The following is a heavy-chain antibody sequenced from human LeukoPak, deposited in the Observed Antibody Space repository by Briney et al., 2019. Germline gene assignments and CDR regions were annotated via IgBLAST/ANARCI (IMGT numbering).Heavy chain of an antibody. CDR2: ISYDGSNK. CDR1: GFTFSSYA. D-gene: IGHD5-12*01. V-gene: IGHV3-30*04. CDR3: ARSDGYDSLFDY. J-gene: IGHJ4*01. Sequence: TGGSLRLSCAASGFTFSSYAMHWVRQAPGKGLEWVAVISYDGSNKYYADSVKGRFTISRDNSKNTLYLQMNSLRAEDTAVYYCARSDGYDSLFDYWGQGTLVTVSS.